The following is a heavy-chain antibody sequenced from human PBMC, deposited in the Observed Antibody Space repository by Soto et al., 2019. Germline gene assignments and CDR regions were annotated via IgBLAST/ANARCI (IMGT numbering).Heavy chain of an antibody. CDR1: GYTFTSYG. V-gene: IGHV1-18*01. Sequence: ASVKVSCKASGYTFTSYGISWVRQAPGQGLEWMGWISAYNGNTNYAQKLQGRVTMTTDTSTSTAYMELRSLRSDDTAVYYCARGSLMVVAATLLSGYFDYWGQGTLVTVSS. CDR3: ARGSLMVVAATLLSGYFDY. D-gene: IGHD2-15*01. CDR2: ISAYNGNT. J-gene: IGHJ4*02.